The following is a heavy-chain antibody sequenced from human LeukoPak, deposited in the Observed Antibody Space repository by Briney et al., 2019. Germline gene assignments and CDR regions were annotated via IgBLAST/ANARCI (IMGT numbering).Heavy chain of an antibody. V-gene: IGHV3-30-3*01. D-gene: IGHD2-15*01. Sequence: GRSLRLSCAASGFTFSSYAMHWVRQAPGKGLEWVAVISYDGSNKYYADSVKGRFTISRDNSKNTLYLQMNSLRAEDTAVYYCARDLKAYTVVVVAATPGYWGQGTLVTVSS. J-gene: IGHJ4*02. CDR1: GFTFSSYA. CDR3: ARDLKAYTVVVVAATPGY. CDR2: ISYDGSNK.